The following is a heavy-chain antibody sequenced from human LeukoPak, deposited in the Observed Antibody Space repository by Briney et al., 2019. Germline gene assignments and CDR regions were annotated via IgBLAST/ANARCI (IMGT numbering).Heavy chain of an antibody. V-gene: IGHV1-69*05. J-gene: IGHJ4*02. CDR1: GGTFSRYA. CDR3: ARVARYCGSTSCYTEYYFDF. D-gene: IGHD2-2*02. Sequence: SVKVSCKASGGTFSRYAISWVRQAPGQGLEWMGGIIPLFGTANYAQKFQGRVTITTDESTSTAYMELSSLRSEDTAVYYCARVARYCGSTSCYTEYYFDFWGQGTLVTVSS. CDR2: IIPLFGTA.